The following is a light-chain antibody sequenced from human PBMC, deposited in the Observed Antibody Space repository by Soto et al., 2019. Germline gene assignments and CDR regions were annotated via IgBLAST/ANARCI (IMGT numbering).Light chain of an antibody. CDR2: GAS. Sequence: EIVLTQSPGILSLSPGERATLSCRASQTITGSYLAWYQQKPGQAPRLLIYGASIRATGIPDRFSGSGPGTDLTLTISRLEPEDLAVYYCQQYGSSPRTFGQGTKVEIK. J-gene: IGKJ1*01. CDR1: QTITGSY. V-gene: IGKV3-20*01. CDR3: QQYGSSPRT.